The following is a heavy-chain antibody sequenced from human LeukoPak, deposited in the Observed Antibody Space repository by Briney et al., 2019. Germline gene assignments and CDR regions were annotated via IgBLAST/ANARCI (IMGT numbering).Heavy chain of an antibody. D-gene: IGHD2-2*01. CDR1: GGSFSGYY. Sequence: SETPSLTCAVYGGSFSGYYWSCIRQPPGKGLEWIGEINHSGSTNYNPSLKSRVTISVDTSKNQFSLKLSSVTAADTAVYYCVRLGCSNLDPPHLWGRGTLVTVSS. CDR2: INHSGST. V-gene: IGHV4-34*01. CDR3: VRLGCSNLDPPHL. J-gene: IGHJ5*02.